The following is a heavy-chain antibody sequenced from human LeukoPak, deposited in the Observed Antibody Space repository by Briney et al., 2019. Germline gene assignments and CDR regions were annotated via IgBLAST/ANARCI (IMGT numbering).Heavy chain of an antibody. CDR1: GYSFTSYW. D-gene: IGHD6-13*01. V-gene: IGHV5-51*01. J-gene: IGHJ6*02. CDR2: IYPGDSDT. CDR3: ARLEGSSWSSYYYYGMDV. Sequence: GESLQISCKGSGYSFTSYWIGWVRQMPGKGLEWMGIIYPGDSDTRYSPSFQGQVTISADKSISTAYLQWSSLEASDTAMYYCARLEGSSWSSYYYYGMDVWGQGTTVTVSS.